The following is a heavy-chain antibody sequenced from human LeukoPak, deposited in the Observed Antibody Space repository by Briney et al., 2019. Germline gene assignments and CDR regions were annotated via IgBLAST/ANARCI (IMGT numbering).Heavy chain of an antibody. J-gene: IGHJ4*02. CDR2: IYYSGST. D-gene: IGHD3-10*01. CDR1: GGSISSSSYY. V-gene: IGHV4-39*01. Sequence: SETLSLTCTASGGSISSSSYYWGWIRQPPGKGLEWIGSIYYSGSTYYNPSLESRVTISVDTSKNQFSLKLSSVTAADTAVYYCVGGSGSPDFDYWGQGTLVTVSS. CDR3: VGGSGSPDFDY.